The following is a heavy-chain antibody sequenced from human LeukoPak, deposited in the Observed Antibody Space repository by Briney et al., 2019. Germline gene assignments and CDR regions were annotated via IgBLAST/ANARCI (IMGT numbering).Heavy chain of an antibody. Sequence: PAGSLRLSCAASGFTFTRHWMGWVREAPGKGLEGVASVKKDGNQYTGDSVKGRFIISREKARNSLSLQMSSLRVEDTALYFCARGPDYGDRLDYAYWGQGTLVTVS. CDR2: VKKDGNQ. CDR3: ARGPDYGDRLDYAY. CDR1: GFTFTRHW. J-gene: IGHJ4*02. V-gene: IGHV3-7*01. D-gene: IGHD4-17*01.